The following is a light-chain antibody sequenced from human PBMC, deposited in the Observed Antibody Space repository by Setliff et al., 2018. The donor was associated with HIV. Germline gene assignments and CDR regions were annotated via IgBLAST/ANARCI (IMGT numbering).Light chain of an antibody. V-gene: IGLV2-18*02. CDR3: SSYTTSITFV. CDR1: TSDIGHYNR. J-gene: IGLJ1*01. CDR2: EVS. Sequence: QSALTQPPYASGAPGQSVTISCTGSTSDIGHYNRVSWYQQPPGAAPKLIMYEVSHRPSGVPDRFSGSKSGSTASLTISGLQPEDEADYYCSSYTTSITFVFGTGTKVTVL.